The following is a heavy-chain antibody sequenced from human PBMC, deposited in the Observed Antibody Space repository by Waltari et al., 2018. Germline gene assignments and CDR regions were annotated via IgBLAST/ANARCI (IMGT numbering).Heavy chain of an antibody. Sequence: QLQLQESGPVLVKPSETLSLTCTVSGGSISSSSYYWGWIRQPPGKGLEWIGSIYYSGSTYYNPSLKGRVTISVDTAKNQFSLKLSSVTAADTAVYYCARLFLTFSGALDAFDIWGQGTMVTVSS. CDR1: GGSISSSSYY. D-gene: IGHD3-9*01. CDR2: IYYSGST. J-gene: IGHJ3*02. V-gene: IGHV4-39*01. CDR3: ARLFLTFSGALDAFDI.